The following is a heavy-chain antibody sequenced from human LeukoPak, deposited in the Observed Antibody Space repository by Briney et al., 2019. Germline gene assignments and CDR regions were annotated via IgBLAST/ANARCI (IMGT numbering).Heavy chain of an antibody. Sequence: PGGSLRLSCAASGFTFSSYSMNWVRQAPGKGLEWVSSISSSSSYIYYADSVKGRFTISRDNAKNSLYLQMNSLRAEDTAVYYCARTLPRGYRSSTSCYRWFDPWGQGTLVTVSS. D-gene: IGHD2-2*01. CDR3: ARTLPRGYRSSTSCYRWFDP. CDR2: ISSSSSYI. CDR1: GFTFSSYS. V-gene: IGHV3-21*01. J-gene: IGHJ5*02.